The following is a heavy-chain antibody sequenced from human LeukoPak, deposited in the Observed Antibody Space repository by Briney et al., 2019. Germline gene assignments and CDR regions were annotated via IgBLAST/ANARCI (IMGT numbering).Heavy chain of an antibody. CDR3: AKENYYDSSGYYRSHSDY. CDR2: ISGSGGGT. D-gene: IGHD3-22*01. CDR1: GFTFSSYA. V-gene: IGHV3-23*01. J-gene: IGHJ4*02. Sequence: GALRLSCAASGFTFSSYAMSWVRQAPGKGLEWVSAISGSGGGTYYADSVKGRFSISRDNSKNTLYLQMNSLRAEDTAVYYCAKENYYDSSGYYRSHSDYWGQGTLVTVSS.